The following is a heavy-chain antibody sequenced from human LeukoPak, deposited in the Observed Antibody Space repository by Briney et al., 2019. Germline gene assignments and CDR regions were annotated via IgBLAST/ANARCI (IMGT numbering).Heavy chain of an antibody. D-gene: IGHD1-14*01. J-gene: IGHJ4*02. CDR3: AREYQVSFDY. CDR1: GFTFTSYA. Sequence: PGGSLRLSCAGSGFTFTSYAMHWVRQAPEKGLEYVSGISSDGGSTYNANSVKGRFTISRDNSKNTLFLHMGSLRAEDMAVYYCAREYQVSFDYWGQGTLVTVSS. V-gene: IGHV3-64*01. CDR2: ISSDGGST.